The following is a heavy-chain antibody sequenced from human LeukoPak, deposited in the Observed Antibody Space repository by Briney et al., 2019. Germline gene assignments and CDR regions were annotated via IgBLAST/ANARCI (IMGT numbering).Heavy chain of an antibody. V-gene: IGHV4-59*08. CDR2: IYYSGST. Sequence: PSETLSLTCTVSGGSISSYYWSWIRQPPGKGLEWIGYIYYSGSTNYNPSLKSRVTISADTSKNQFSLKLSSVTAADTAVYYCARQGPYYYDSSGYYYLGSEGDNWFDPWGQGTLVTVSS. J-gene: IGHJ5*02. D-gene: IGHD3-22*01. CDR1: GGSISSYY. CDR3: ARQGPYYYDSSGYYYLGSEGDNWFDP.